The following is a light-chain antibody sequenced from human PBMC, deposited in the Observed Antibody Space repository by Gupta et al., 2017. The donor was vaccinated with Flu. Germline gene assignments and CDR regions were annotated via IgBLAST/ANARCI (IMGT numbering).Light chain of an antibody. Sequence: EIVLTQSPATLSVSPGERVSLSCRASQNVNGNLAWYQQKPGQPPRLLIYGASTRGAGVPARFSGTGYGTDLTLTVSSRQSEDSAVYFCQQYNVWPPLTFGGGTKVQI. CDR2: GAS. V-gene: IGKV3-15*01. CDR1: QNVNGN. CDR3: QQYNVWPPLT. J-gene: IGKJ4*01.